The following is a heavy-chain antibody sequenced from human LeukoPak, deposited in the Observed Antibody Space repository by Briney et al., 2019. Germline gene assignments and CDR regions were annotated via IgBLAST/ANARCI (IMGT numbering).Heavy chain of an antibody. D-gene: IGHD3-10*01. CDR2: IYSGGST. Sequence: GGSLRLSCAASGLTVSSNYMSWVRQAPGKGLEWVSVIYSGGSTYYADSVKGRFTISRDNSKNTLYLQMNSLRAEDTAVYYCARDQGSYGSGSYYDYWGQGTLVTVSS. J-gene: IGHJ4*02. CDR1: GLTVSSNY. CDR3: ARDQGSYGSGSYYDY. V-gene: IGHV3-66*01.